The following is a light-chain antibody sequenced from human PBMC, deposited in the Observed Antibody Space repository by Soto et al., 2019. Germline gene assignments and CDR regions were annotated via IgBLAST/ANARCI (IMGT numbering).Light chain of an antibody. CDR2: LEGSGSY. CDR1: SGHSSYI. Sequence: QPVLTQSSSASASLGSSVKLTCTLSSGHSSYIIAWHQQQPGKAPRYLMKLEGSGSYNKGSGVPDRFSGSSSGADRYLTISNLQSEDEADYYCETWDSNTRVFGGGTKVTLL. CDR3: ETWDSNTRV. V-gene: IGLV4-60*03. J-gene: IGLJ3*02.